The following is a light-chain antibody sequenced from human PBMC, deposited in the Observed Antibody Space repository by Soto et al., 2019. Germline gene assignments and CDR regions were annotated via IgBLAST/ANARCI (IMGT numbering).Light chain of an antibody. CDR1: QSISSW. CDR2: KAS. CDR3: QQYNSYSRT. V-gene: IGKV1-5*03. Sequence: DIQLTQSPSTLSASVGDRVTITCRASQSISSWLAWYQQKPRKAPKLLIYKASSLDSGVPSRFSGSGSGTEFTLTISSLQPDDFATYYCQQYNSYSRTFGQGTKVDIK. J-gene: IGKJ1*01.